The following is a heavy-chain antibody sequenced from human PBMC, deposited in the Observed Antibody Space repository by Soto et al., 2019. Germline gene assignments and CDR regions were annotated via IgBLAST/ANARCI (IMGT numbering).Heavy chain of an antibody. J-gene: IGHJ6*02. D-gene: IGHD1-7*01. CDR2: IYYSGST. CDR1: GGTISNRSYD. V-gene: IGHV4-39*01. CDR3: ARRLELTTGYGMDV. Sequence: SDPLSLTSIVSGGTISNRSYDWGWLCQPLRKGLEWIGSIYYSGSTYYNPSLKSRVTISVDTSKNQFSLKLSSVTAADTAVYYCARRLELTTGYGMDVWGQGTTVT.